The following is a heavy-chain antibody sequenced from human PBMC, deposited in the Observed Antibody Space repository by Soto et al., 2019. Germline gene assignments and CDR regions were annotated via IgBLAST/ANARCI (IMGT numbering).Heavy chain of an antibody. J-gene: IGHJ5*02. Sequence: EVQLVESGGGLVQPGGSLRLSCAASGFTFSSYWMHWVRQAPGKGLVWVSRINYDGSTTSYADSVKGRFTISRDNARNTLYLQMNSLGAEDTAVYYCARAGTGWYWFDPWGQGTLVTVSS. CDR2: INYDGSTT. CDR3: ARAGTGWYWFDP. V-gene: IGHV3-74*01. D-gene: IGHD6-19*01. CDR1: GFTFSSYW.